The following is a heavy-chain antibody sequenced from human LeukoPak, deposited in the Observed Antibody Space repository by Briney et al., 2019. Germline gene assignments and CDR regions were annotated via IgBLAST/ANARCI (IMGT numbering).Heavy chain of an antibody. Sequence: GGSLRLSCAASGFTFSSYGMHWVRQAPGKGLEWVAIISYDGSNKYYADSVKGRFTISRDNSKNTLYLQMNSLRAEDTAVYYCARVRNYYGSGRKYFDYWGQGTLVTVSS. D-gene: IGHD3-10*01. V-gene: IGHV3-30*03. CDR2: ISYDGSNK. J-gene: IGHJ4*02. CDR3: ARVRNYYGSGRKYFDY. CDR1: GFTFSSYG.